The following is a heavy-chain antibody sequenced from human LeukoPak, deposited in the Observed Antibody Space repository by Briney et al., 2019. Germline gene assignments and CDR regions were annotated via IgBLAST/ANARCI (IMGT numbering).Heavy chain of an antibody. CDR3: ARVRRGGGRNKWGFDY. J-gene: IGHJ4*02. V-gene: IGHV4-34*01. CDR1: GGSFSGYY. D-gene: IGHD2-15*01. CDR2: INHSGST. Sequence: PSETLSLTCAVYGGSFSGYYWSWIRQPPGKGLEWIGEINHSGSTNYNPSLKSRVTISVDTSKNQFSLKLSSVTAADTAVYYCARVRRGGGRNKWGFDYWGQGTLVTVSS.